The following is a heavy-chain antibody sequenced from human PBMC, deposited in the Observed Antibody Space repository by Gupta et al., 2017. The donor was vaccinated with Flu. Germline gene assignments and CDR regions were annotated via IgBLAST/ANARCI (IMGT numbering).Heavy chain of an antibody. CDR1: GFVFSSHA. Sequence: EEQLLESGGDLVQPGGSLRLACAASGFVFSSHAMAWVRQAPGKGLEWVSSIDGGGNYILYADSVKGRFTISRDNSKNTLYLQMNSLRAEDTALYYCAKAVITLGRVYDHWGQGTLVTVSS. CDR3: AKAVITLGRVYDH. D-gene: IGHD3-16*01. V-gene: IGHV3-23*01. CDR2: IDGGGNYI. J-gene: IGHJ4*02.